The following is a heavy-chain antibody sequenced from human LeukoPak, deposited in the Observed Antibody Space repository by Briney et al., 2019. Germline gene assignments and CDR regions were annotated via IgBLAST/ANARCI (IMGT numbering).Heavy chain of an antibody. V-gene: IGHV4-30-4*07. CDR3: ARRIVGVSGGIDY. CDR2: IYYSGST. J-gene: IGHJ4*02. Sequence: SETLSLTCAVSGGSISSGGYSWSWIRQPPGKGLEWIGYIYYSGSTYYNPSLKSRVTISVDTSKNQFSLKLSSVTAADTAVYYCARRIVGVSGGIDYWGQGTLVTVSS. CDR1: GGSISSGGYS. D-gene: IGHD1-26*01.